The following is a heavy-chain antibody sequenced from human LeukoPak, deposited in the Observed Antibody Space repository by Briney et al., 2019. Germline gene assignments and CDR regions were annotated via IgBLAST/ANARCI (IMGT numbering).Heavy chain of an antibody. D-gene: IGHD4/OR15-4a*01. Sequence: GASVKVSCKASGYTFTSYYMHWVRQAPGQGLEWMGIINPSGGSTSYAQKLQGRVTMTRDTSTSTVYMELSSLRSEDTAVYYCARDDYGLPTDYWGQGTLVTVSS. V-gene: IGHV1-46*01. J-gene: IGHJ4*02. CDR2: INPSGGST. CDR1: GYTFTSYY. CDR3: ARDDYGLPTDY.